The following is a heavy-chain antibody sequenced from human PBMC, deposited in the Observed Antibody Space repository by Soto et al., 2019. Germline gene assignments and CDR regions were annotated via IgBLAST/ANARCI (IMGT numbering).Heavy chain of an antibody. Sequence: EVQLVESGGGLVQPGGSLRLSCAASAFTVSSNYMSWVRQAPGKGLEWVSVIYSGGSTYYADSVKGRFTISRHNSKNTLYLQMNSLRAEDTAVYYCARDRGYYARGGAFDIWGQGTMVTVSS. CDR3: ARDRGYYARGGAFDI. CDR2: IYSGGST. D-gene: IGHD3-10*02. J-gene: IGHJ3*02. V-gene: IGHV3-53*04. CDR1: AFTVSSNY.